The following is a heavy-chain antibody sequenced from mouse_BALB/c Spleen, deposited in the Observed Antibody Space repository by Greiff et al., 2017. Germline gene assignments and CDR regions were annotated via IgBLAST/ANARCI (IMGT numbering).Heavy chain of an antibody. CDR2: IDPANGST. J-gene: IGHJ4*01. CDR3: ASITTATRDYAMDY. V-gene: IGHV14-3*02. CDR1: GFNIKDNY. Sequence: EVQLVESGAELVKPGASVKLSCTASGFNIKDNYMHWVKQRPEQGLEWIGRIDPANGSTKYDPKFQGKATITADTSSNTAYLQLSSLTSEDTAVYYCASITTATRDYAMDYGGQGTSVTVSS. D-gene: IGHD1-2*01.